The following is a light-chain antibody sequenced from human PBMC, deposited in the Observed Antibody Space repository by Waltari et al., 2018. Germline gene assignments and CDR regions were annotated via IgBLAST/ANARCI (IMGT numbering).Light chain of an antibody. Sequence: SFELRQPSSVSVSPGQTAKITCSGEVLVKQYGRLIQQKPGQAPVLVIFRDSERPPCIPERFSGSSSGTTVTLTITGVQVEDEADYYCYSAADNSRVFGGGTKLTVL. CDR1: VLVKQY. V-gene: IGLV3-27*01. CDR3: YSAADNSRV. CDR2: RDS. J-gene: IGLJ3*02.